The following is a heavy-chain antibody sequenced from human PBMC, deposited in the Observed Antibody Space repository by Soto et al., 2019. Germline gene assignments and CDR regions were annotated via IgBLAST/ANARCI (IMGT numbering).Heavy chain of an antibody. D-gene: IGHD5-12*01. Sequence: GGSLRLSCAASGFTFSSYAMHWVRQAPGKGLEWVAVISYDGSNKYYADSVKGRFTISRDNSKNTLYLQMNSLRAEDTAVYYCARDLFVYSGYDGYYYGMDVWGQGTTVTVSS. CDR3: ARDLFVYSGYDGYYYGMDV. J-gene: IGHJ6*02. V-gene: IGHV3-30-3*01. CDR1: GFTFSSYA. CDR2: ISYDGSNK.